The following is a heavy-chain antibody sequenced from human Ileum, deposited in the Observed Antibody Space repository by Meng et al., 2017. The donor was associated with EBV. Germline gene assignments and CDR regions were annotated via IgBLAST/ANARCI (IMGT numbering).Heavy chain of an antibody. J-gene: IGHJ5*01. D-gene: IGHD4-23*01. V-gene: IGHV4-34*01. CDR3: ARYGRCNGNSFYCFDS. Sequence: RLLYASDTLPFTCAVYGGSFNDYYWTWLRQPTGKGLEWIGEIDQSGYTKFNPSLSSRATISRDTSNNQFSLRLNSVTAADTALYYCARYGRCNGNSFYCFDSWGQGTLVTVSS. CDR2: IDQSGYT. CDR1: GGSFNDYY.